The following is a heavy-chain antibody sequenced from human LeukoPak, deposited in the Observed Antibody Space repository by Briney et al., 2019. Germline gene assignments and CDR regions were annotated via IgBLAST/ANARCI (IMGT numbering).Heavy chain of an antibody. CDR2: ISGSGGST. Sequence: PGGSLRLSCAASGFTFSSYAMSWVRQAPGKGLEWVFAISGSGGSTYYADSVKGRFTISRDNSKNTLYLQMNSLRAEDTAVYYCAKVLTGYRDAFDIWGQGTMVTVSS. CDR3: AKVLTGYRDAFDI. V-gene: IGHV3-23*01. J-gene: IGHJ3*02. D-gene: IGHD3-9*01. CDR1: GFTFSSYA.